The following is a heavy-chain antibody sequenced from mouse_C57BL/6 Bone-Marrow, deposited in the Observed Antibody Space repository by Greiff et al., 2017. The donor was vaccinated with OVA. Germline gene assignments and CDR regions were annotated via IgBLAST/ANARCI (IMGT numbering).Heavy chain of an antibody. Sequence: QVQLQQSGAELVRPGASVTLSCKASGYTFTDYEMHWVKQTPVHGLEWIGAIDPETGGTAYNQKFKGKAILTADKSSSTAYMELRSLTSEDSAVYYCTRMRHLLRLYWYFDVWGTGTTVTVSS. CDR2: IDPETGGT. V-gene: IGHV1-15*01. J-gene: IGHJ1*03. D-gene: IGHD1-1*01. CDR3: TRMRHLLRLYWYFDV. CDR1: GYTFTDYE.